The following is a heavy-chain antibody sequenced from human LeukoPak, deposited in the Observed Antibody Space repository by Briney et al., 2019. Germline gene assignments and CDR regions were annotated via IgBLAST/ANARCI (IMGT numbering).Heavy chain of an antibody. CDR2: IWYDGSNK. J-gene: IGHJ4*02. CDR3: ARDLMYYYDSSGYPGD. D-gene: IGHD3-22*01. V-gene: IGHV3-33*01. Sequence: GGSLRLSCAASGFTFSSYGMHWVRQAPGKGLGWGAVIWYDGSNKYYADSVRGRFTISRDNSKNTLYLQMNSLRAEDTAVYYCARDLMYYYDSSGYPGDWGQGTLVTVSS. CDR1: GFTFSSYG.